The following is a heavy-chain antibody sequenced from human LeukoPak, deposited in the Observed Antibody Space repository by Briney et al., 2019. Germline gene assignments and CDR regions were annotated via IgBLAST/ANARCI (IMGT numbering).Heavy chain of an antibody. CDR3: ARDRHGSGYYYNWFDP. V-gene: IGHV4-4*07. CDR1: GGSISSYY. D-gene: IGHD3-22*01. CDR2: IYTGGST. J-gene: IGHJ5*02. Sequence: SETLSLTCTVSGGSISSYYWSWIRQPAGKGLEWIGRIYTGGSTNYNPSLKSRVTMSVDTSKNQFSLKLSSVTAADTAVYYCARDRHGSGYYYNWFDPWGQGTLVTVSS.